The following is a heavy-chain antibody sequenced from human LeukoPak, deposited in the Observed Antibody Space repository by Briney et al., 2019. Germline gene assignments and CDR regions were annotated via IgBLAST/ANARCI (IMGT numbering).Heavy chain of an antibody. Sequence: SETLSLTCTVSGGSIRPYYWSWIRQPPGKGLEWIGYIYHSGSTSYNPSLKSRVTISVDTSKNQFSLKLTSVTAADTAVYYCARDQRQGFWSENWFDPWGQGTLVTVSS. D-gene: IGHD3-3*01. CDR3: ARDQRQGFWSENWFDP. CDR1: GGSIRPYY. CDR2: IYHSGST. J-gene: IGHJ5*02. V-gene: IGHV4-59*01.